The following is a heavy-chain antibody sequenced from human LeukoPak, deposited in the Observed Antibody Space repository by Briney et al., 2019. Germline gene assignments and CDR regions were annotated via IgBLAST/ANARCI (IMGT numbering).Heavy chain of an antibody. V-gene: IGHV1-18*01. CDR1: GYTFTSYG. CDR2: ISAYNGNT. CDR3: ARDITYYYDSSGYYHDY. Sequence: GASVKLSCKASGYTFTSYGISWVRQAPGQGLEWMGWISAYNGNTNYAQKLQGRVTMTTDTSTGTAYMELRSLRSDDTAVYYCARDITYYYDSSGYYHDYWGQGTLVTVSS. D-gene: IGHD3-22*01. J-gene: IGHJ4*02.